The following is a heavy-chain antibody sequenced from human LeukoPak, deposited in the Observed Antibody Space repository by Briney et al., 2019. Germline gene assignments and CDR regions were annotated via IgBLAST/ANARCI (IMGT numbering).Heavy chain of an antibody. V-gene: IGHV4-61*02. CDR3: VSGRYCSSTSCEGMFDP. CDR2: IYTSGTT. D-gene: IGHD2-2*01. Sequence: SETLSLTCTVSGGSISSGSYYWSWIRQPAGKGLEWIGRIYTSGTTNYNPSLKSRVPISVDTSKNQFSLKLSSVTAADTAVYYCVSGRYCSSTSCEGMFDPWGQGTLVTVSS. CDR1: GGSISSGSYY. J-gene: IGHJ5*02.